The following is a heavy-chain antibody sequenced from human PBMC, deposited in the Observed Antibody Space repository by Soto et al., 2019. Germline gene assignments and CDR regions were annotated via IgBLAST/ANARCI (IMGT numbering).Heavy chain of an antibody. CDR2: IYYSGST. J-gene: IGHJ6*02. V-gene: IGHV4-30-4*01. Sequence: SETLSLTCSVSSGAISSGDYYWSWMRQPPGKGLEWIGYIYYSGSTYYNPSLKSRVTISVDTSKNQFSLKLSSVTAADTAVYYCARDSTGYYYDSSGSYYGMDVWGQGTTVTVSS. CDR1: SGAISSGDYY. CDR3: ARDSTGYYYDSSGSYYGMDV. D-gene: IGHD3-22*01.